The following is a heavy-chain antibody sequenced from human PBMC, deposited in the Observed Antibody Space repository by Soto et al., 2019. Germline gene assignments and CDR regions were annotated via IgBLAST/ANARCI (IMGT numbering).Heavy chain of an antibody. D-gene: IGHD5-12*01. Sequence: QVQLVESGGGVVQPGRSLRLSCAASGFTFSSYGMHWVRQAPGKGLEWVAVIWYDGSNKYYADSVKGRFTISRDNXKNTLYLQMNSLRAEDTAVYYCAREMATIRDAFDIWGQGTMVTVSS. CDR1: GFTFSSYG. V-gene: IGHV3-33*01. CDR3: AREMATIRDAFDI. CDR2: IWYDGSNK. J-gene: IGHJ3*02.